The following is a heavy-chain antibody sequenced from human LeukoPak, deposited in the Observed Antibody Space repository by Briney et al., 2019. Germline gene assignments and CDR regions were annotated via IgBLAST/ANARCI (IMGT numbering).Heavy chain of an antibody. J-gene: IGHJ6*02. Sequence: GGSLRLSCAASGFTFSNAWMSWVRQAPGKGLEWVGRIKSKTDGGTTDYAAPVKGRFTISRDDSKNTLYLQMNSLKTEDTAVYYCTTDPTQLRFLEWLLFDYYYGMDVWGQGTTVTVSS. CDR1: GFTFSNAW. CDR3: TTDPTQLRFLEWLLFDYYYGMDV. CDR2: IKSKTDGGTT. V-gene: IGHV3-15*01. D-gene: IGHD3-3*01.